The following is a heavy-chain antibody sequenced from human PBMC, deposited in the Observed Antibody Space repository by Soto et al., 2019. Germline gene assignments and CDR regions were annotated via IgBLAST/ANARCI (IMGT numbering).Heavy chain of an antibody. CDR3: AKVPLFGFGAGNY. D-gene: IGHD3-3*01. J-gene: IGHJ4*02. Sequence: EVQLLESGGGLVQPGGSLRLSCAASGFTFSSYAMSWVRQAPGKGLEWVSAISGSGGSTYYADSVKGRFTISRDNSKNTRYLQMNSLRAEDTAVYYCAKVPLFGFGAGNYWGQGTLVTVSS. CDR2: ISGSGGST. CDR1: GFTFSSYA. V-gene: IGHV3-23*01.